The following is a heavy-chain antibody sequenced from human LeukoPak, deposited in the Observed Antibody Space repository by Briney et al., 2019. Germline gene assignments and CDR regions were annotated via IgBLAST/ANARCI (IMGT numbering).Heavy chain of an antibody. Sequence: PGGSLRLSCAASGFIFSSYSMNWVRQAPGKGLEGVSYISSSSTTIYYADSVKGRSTISRDNAKNSLSLQMNSLRAEDTAVYYCARDLSSLAARPMGSDCWGQGTVVTVSS. CDR3: ARDLSSLAARPMGSDC. D-gene: IGHD6-6*01. V-gene: IGHV3-48*01. J-gene: IGHJ4*02. CDR2: ISSSSTTI. CDR1: GFIFSSYS.